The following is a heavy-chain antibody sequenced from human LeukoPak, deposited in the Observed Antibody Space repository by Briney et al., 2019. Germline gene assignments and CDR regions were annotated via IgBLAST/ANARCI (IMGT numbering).Heavy chain of an antibody. CDR1: GFTFSSYS. CDR3: ARGGRYCSSTSCSPSDY. Sequence: PGGSLRLSCAASGFTFSSYSMTWVRQAPGKGLEWVSSISSSSSYIYYADSVKGRFTISRDNAKNSLYLQMNSLRAEDTAVYYCARGGRYCSSTSCSPSDYWGQGTLVTVSS. D-gene: IGHD2-2*01. J-gene: IGHJ4*02. V-gene: IGHV3-21*01. CDR2: ISSSSSYI.